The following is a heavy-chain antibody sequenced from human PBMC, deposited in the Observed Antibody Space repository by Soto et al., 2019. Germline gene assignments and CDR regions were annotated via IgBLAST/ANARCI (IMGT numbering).Heavy chain of an antibody. Sequence: PGGSLRLSCAASGFTFSSNAMSWVRQAPGKGLEWVSVISGSGGSTYYADSVKGRFTISRDNSKNTLYLQMNSLRVEDTAVYYCAKEVAAMVTAYYSGMDVWGQGTTVTVSS. V-gene: IGHV3-23*01. D-gene: IGHD5-18*01. CDR3: AKEVAAMVTAYYSGMDV. CDR2: ISGSGGST. J-gene: IGHJ6*02. CDR1: GFTFSSNA.